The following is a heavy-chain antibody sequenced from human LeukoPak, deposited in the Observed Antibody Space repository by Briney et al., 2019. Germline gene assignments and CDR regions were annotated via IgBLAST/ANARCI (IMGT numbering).Heavy chain of an antibody. Sequence: GESLKISCRGSGYSFTSYWIGWVRQMPGKGLESMGLIYPADSDTTYSPSFQGQVTISADRSISTVYLQWSSLKASGTAMYYCARQSRDGSKNRGYYFDYWGQGTLVTVSS. CDR3: ARQSRDGSKNRGYYFDY. V-gene: IGHV5-51*01. CDR1: GYSFTSYW. D-gene: IGHD3-10*01. J-gene: IGHJ4*02. CDR2: IYPADSDT.